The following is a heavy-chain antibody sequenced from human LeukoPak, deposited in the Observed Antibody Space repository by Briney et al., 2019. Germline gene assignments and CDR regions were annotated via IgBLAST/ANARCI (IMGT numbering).Heavy chain of an antibody. CDR1: GFTFSSYA. CDR2: ISGSGGST. Sequence: GGSLRLSCAASGFTFSSYAMSWVRQAPGKGLEWVSAISGSGGSTYYADSVKGRFTISRDNSKNTLYLQMNSLRAEDTAVYYCVKGIGPANYYYYGMDVWGQGTTVTVSS. D-gene: IGHD2-15*01. J-gene: IGHJ6*02. CDR3: VKGIGPANYYYYGMDV. V-gene: IGHV3-23*01.